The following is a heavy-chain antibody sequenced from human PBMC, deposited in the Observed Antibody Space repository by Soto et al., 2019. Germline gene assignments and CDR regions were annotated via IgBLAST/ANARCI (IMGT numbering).Heavy chain of an antibody. V-gene: IGHV3-23*01. CDR2: ISGSGGST. CDR1: GFTFSSYA. Sequence: EVQLLESGGGLVQPGGSLRLSCAASGFTFSSYAMSWVRQAPGKGLEWVSAISGSGGSTYYPDSVKGRFTISRDNSKNTLYLQMNSLRAEDTAVYYCAKSGKSLYYDSSGRFDYWGQGTLVTVSS. CDR3: AKSGKSLYYDSSGRFDY. D-gene: IGHD3-22*01. J-gene: IGHJ4*02.